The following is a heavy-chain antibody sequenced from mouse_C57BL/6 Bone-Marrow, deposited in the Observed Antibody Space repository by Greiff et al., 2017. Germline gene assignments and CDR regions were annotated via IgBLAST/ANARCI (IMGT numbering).Heavy chain of an antibody. D-gene: IGHD2-4*01. J-gene: IGHJ2*01. CDR3: ARGRGLRLDY. V-gene: IGHV1-82*01. CDR1: GYAFSSSW. CDR2: IYPGDGDT. Sequence: VKLVESGPELVKPGASVKISCKASGYAFSSSWMNWVKQRPGKGLEWMGRIYPGDGDTNYNGKFKGKATLTADKSSSTAYMQLSSLASEDSAVYFCARGRGLRLDYWGQGTTLTVSS.